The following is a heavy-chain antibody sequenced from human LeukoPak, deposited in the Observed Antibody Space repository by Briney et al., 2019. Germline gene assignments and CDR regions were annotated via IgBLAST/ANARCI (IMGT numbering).Heavy chain of an antibody. CDR1: GFTFSGSA. V-gene: IGHV3-73*01. CDR2: IRSKANSYAT. CDR3: TRFSGDYYDSSGYTNGDY. J-gene: IGHJ4*02. Sequence: GGSLRLSCAASGFTFSGSAMHWVRQASGKGLEWVGRIRSKANSYATAYAASVKGRFTISRDDSKNTAYLQMNSLKTEDTAVYYCTRFSGDYYDSSGYTNGDYWGQGTLVTVSS. D-gene: IGHD3-22*01.